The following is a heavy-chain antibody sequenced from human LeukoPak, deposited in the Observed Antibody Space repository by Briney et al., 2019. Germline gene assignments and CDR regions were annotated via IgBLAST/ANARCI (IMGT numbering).Heavy chain of an antibody. Sequence: SETLSLTCAVSGVXISSYYSRWVRQPPGKGLEWIWRIYTSGSTTYNPSLKSRVTMSVDTSKNQFSLKLSCVTAAGTAVYYCARDLGIAVAGLAFDYWGQGTLVTVSS. CDR3: ARDLGIAVAGLAFDY. CDR1: GVXISSYY. CDR2: IYTSGST. J-gene: IGHJ4*02. D-gene: IGHD6-19*01. V-gene: IGHV4-4*07.